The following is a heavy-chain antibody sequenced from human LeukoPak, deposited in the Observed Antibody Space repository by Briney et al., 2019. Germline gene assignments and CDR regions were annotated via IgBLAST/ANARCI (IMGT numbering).Heavy chain of an antibody. D-gene: IGHD3-22*01. CDR3: ARGALDYDSSGYYFAFDY. Sequence: ASVTVSCKASGYTFTIYYMHWVRQAPGQGLEWMGIINPSGGSTSYAQKFQGRVTITRDTSTSTVYMELSSLRSEDTAVYYCARGALDYDSSGYYFAFDYWGQGTLVTVSS. CDR1: GYTFTIYY. CDR2: INPSGGST. J-gene: IGHJ4*02. V-gene: IGHV1-46*01.